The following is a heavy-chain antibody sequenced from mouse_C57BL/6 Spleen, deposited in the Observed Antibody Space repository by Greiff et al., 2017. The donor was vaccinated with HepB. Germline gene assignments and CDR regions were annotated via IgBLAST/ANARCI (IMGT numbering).Heavy chain of an antibody. D-gene: IGHD2-1*01. CDR2: IWTGGGT. CDR3: ARSYGNYVSPWFAY. CDR1: GFSLTSYA. V-gene: IGHV2-9-1*01. Sequence: VKLVESGPGLVAPSQSLSITCTVSGFSLTSYAISWVRQPPGKGLEWLGVIWTGGGTNYNSALKSRLSISKDNSKSQVFLKMNSLQTDDTARYYCARSYGNYVSPWFAYWGQGTLVTVSA. J-gene: IGHJ3*01.